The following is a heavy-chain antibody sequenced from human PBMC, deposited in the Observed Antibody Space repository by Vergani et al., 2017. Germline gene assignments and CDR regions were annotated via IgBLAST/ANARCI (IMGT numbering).Heavy chain of an antibody. CDR3: ARDQYDSSGTGAFDI. J-gene: IGHJ3*02. CDR1: GFTFSSYG. V-gene: IGHV3-33*01. CDR2: IWYDGSNK. Sequence: QVQLVESGGGVVQPGRSLRLSCAASGFTFSSYGMHWVRQAPGKGLEWVAVIWYDGSNKYYADSVKGRFTISRDNSKNTLYLQMNSLRAEDTAVYYCARDQYDSSGTGAFDIWGQGTMVTVSS. D-gene: IGHD3-22*01.